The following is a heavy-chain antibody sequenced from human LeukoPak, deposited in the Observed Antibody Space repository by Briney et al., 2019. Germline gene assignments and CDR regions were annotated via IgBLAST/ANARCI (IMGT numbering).Heavy chain of an antibody. V-gene: IGHV3-21*01. Sequence: PGGSLRLSCAASGLTVSSSYMSWVRQAPGKGLEWVSFITGSSSYIYYTDSVKGRFTISRDNAKNSLFLQMNSLRDEDTAVYYCASGFSSSPYFDYWGQGTLVTVSS. CDR2: ITGSSSYI. CDR1: GLTVSSSY. D-gene: IGHD6-6*01. J-gene: IGHJ4*02. CDR3: ASGFSSSPYFDY.